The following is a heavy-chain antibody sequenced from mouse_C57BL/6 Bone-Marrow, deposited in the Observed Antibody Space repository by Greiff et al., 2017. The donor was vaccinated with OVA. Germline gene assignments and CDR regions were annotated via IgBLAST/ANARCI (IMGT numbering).Heavy chain of an antibody. D-gene: IGHD1-1*01. CDR2: IYPRSGNT. Sequence: QVQLQQSGAELARPGASVKLSCKASGYTFTSYGISWVKQRTGQGLEWIGEIYPRSGNTYYNEKFKGKATLTADKSSSTAYMELRSLTSEDSAVYFCARGDYGSSYYYFDYWGQGTTLTVSS. CDR1: GYTFTSYG. V-gene: IGHV1-81*01. J-gene: IGHJ2*01. CDR3: ARGDYGSSYYYFDY.